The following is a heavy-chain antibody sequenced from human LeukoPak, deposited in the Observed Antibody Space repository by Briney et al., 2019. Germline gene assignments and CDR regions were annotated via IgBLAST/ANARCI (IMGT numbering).Heavy chain of an antibody. V-gene: IGHV3-53*01. J-gene: IGHJ4*02. Sequence: PRGPLSLSCVSPGFPPLTKTITWVRPAPRKGLEWVSVLYSDGNTKYADSVQGRFTISRDNSKNTLYLEMNSLSPDDTAVYYCARGVEPLAANTLAYWGQGTLVTVSS. CDR2: LYSDGNT. D-gene: IGHD1-14*01. CDR1: GFPPLTKT. CDR3: ARGVEPLAANTLAY.